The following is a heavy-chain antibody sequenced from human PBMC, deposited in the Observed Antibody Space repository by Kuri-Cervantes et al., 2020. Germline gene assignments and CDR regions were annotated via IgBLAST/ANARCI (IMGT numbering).Heavy chain of an antibody. CDR2: IYHSGST. Sequence: SETLSLTCTVSGYSISSGYYWGWIRQSPGKGLEWIGSIYHSGSTNYNPSLKSRVTISVDTSKNQFSLKLSSVTAADTAVYYCARANDCSSTSCKTTWYFDLWGRGTLVTVSS. V-gene: IGHV4-38-2*02. D-gene: IGHD2-2*01. CDR1: GYSISSGYY. CDR3: ARANDCSSTSCKTTWYFDL. J-gene: IGHJ2*01.